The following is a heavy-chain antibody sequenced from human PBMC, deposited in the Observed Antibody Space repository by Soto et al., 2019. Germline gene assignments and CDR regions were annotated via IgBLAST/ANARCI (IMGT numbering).Heavy chain of an antibody. D-gene: IGHD5-18*01. Sequence: SETMSLTCAVYGVTFSWYYVIWIHKTTENGLEWIGQIHESGSTHYNPSLERRVTMSVDTSKSQFFLTLTSVTAADTAVYYCARDHLGYSYGTPQGNWGQGPLVPVSS. J-gene: IGHJ4*02. V-gene: IGHV4-34*01. CDR3: ARDHLGYSYGTPQGN. CDR1: GVTFSWYY. CDR2: IHESGST.